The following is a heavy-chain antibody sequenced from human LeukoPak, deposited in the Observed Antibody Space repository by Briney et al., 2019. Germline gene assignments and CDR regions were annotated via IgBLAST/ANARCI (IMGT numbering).Heavy chain of an antibody. CDR2: INHSGST. V-gene: IGHV4-38-2*02. CDR1: GYSISSGYY. Sequence: SETLSLTCTVSGYSISSGYYWSWIRQPPGKGLEWIGEINHSGSTNYNPSLKSRVTISVDTSKNQFSLKLSSVTAADTAVYYCARDLSSSWYKDYFDYWGQGTLVTVSS. J-gene: IGHJ4*02. D-gene: IGHD6-13*01. CDR3: ARDLSSSWYKDYFDY.